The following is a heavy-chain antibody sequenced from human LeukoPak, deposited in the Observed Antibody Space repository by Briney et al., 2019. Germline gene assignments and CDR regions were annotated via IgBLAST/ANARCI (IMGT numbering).Heavy chain of an antibody. CDR2: VYPGDSGT. V-gene: IGHV5-51*01. Sequence: GESLKISCRGSGYSFNTYWIGWVRQMPGKGLEWMGIVYPGDSGTRYSPSFRGQVTMSADKSINTAYLQWSSLKASDTAMYFCARRQGCSTSSCPPDSWGQGTLVTVSS. J-gene: IGHJ4*02. CDR1: GYSFNTYW. D-gene: IGHD2-2*01. CDR3: ARRQGCSTSSCPPDS.